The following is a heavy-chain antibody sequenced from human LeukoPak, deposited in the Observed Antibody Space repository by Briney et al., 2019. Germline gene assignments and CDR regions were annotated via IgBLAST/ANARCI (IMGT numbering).Heavy chain of an antibody. CDR3: ARADVLRFLEWLSFDY. CDR1: GGSISSYY. D-gene: IGHD3-3*01. Sequence: SETLSLTCTVSGGSISSYYWSWIRQPPGKGLEWIGYIYYSGSTNYNPSPKSRVTISVDTSKNQFSLKLSSVTAADTAVYYCARADVLRFLEWLSFDYWGQGTLVTVSS. CDR2: IYYSGST. J-gene: IGHJ4*02. V-gene: IGHV4-59*01.